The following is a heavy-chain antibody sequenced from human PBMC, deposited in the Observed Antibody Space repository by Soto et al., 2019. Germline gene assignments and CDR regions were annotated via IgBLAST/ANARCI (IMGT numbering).Heavy chain of an antibody. D-gene: IGHD3-3*01. Sequence: GGSLRLSCAASGFTFSSYAMSWVRQAPGKGLEWVSAISGSGGSTYYADSVKGRFTISRDNSKNTLYLQMNSLRAEDTAVYYCAKAGPGNYDFWSGYQKTLKYYYYYYMDVWGKGTTVTVSS. CDR3: AKAGPGNYDFWSGYQKTLKYYYYYYMDV. J-gene: IGHJ6*03. CDR2: ISGSGGST. CDR1: GFTFSSYA. V-gene: IGHV3-23*01.